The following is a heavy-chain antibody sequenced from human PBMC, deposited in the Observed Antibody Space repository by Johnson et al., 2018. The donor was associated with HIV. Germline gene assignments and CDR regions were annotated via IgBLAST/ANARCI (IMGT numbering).Heavy chain of an antibody. D-gene: IGHD5-18*01. CDR1: GFTFSSYG. Sequence: QVLLVESGGGVVQPGRSLRLSCVASGFTFSSYGMHWVRQAPGKGLEWVAVISYDGNNKYYADSVKGRFTISRDNSKNTLYLQMNSLRTEDTAVYHCAKASLRGYSYVSYACDIWGQGTMVTVSS. CDR2: ISYDGNNK. V-gene: IGHV3-30*18. CDR3: AKASLRGYSYVSYACDI. J-gene: IGHJ3*02.